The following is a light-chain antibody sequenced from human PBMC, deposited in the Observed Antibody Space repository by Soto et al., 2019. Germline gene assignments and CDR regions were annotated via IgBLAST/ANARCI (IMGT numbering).Light chain of an antibody. CDR2: GPS. CDR3: QQFGNSPQT. J-gene: IGKJ1*01. CDR1: QTVRSSY. Sequence: EIVLTQSPGTLSLSPGERATLSCRASQTVRSSYLAWYQQKPGQAPRLLFYGPSTRATGVPDRFTGRGSGTDFTLTISRLEPEDFELYYCQQFGNSPQTFGQGTKVDIK. V-gene: IGKV3-20*01.